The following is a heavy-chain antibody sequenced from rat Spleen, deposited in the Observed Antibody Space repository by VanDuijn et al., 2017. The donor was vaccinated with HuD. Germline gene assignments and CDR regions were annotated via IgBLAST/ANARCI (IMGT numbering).Heavy chain of an antibody. V-gene: IGHV5-31*01. Sequence: EVQLVESGGGLVRPGRSLKLSCVTSGFTFNYYWMTWIRQAPGKGLEWVASITNASGRTYYPDSVKGRFTISRDNAKNTLSLQMDSLRTEDTATYYCATPTPGIPFAYWGQGTLVTVSS. CDR1: GFTFNYYW. CDR2: ITNASGRT. D-gene: IGHD1-4*01. CDR3: ATPTPGIPFAY. J-gene: IGHJ3*01.